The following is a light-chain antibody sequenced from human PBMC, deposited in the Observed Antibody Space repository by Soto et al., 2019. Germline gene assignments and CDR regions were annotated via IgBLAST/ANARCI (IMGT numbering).Light chain of an antibody. CDR3: QQYDVWPALT. V-gene: IGKV3-15*01. J-gene: IGKJ4*01. Sequence: EKALPQSPVTLSLSPGERATLSCRASQSVSSNLAWYQQRPGQAPRLLLYGASTRASGVPDRFSGRGSGTEFTLTISSLQSEDSAVYYCQQYDVWPALTFGGGTKVDIK. CDR1: QSVSSN. CDR2: GAS.